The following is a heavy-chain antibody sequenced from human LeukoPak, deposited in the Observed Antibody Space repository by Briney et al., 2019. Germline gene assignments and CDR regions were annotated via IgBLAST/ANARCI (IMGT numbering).Heavy chain of an antibody. CDR3: ARGARSSFGVVIMSFDY. V-gene: IGHV1-69*13. D-gene: IGHD3-3*01. CDR2: IIPIFGTA. Sequence: ASVKVSCKASGGTFSSYAISWVRQAPGQGLEWMGGIIPIFGTANYAQKFQGRVTITADESTSTAYMELSSLRSEDTAVYYCARGARSSFGVVIMSFDYWGQGTLVTVSS. CDR1: GGTFSSYA. J-gene: IGHJ4*02.